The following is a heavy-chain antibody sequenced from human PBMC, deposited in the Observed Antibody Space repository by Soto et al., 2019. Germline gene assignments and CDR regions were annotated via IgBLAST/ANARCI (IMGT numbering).Heavy chain of an antibody. CDR2: IIPVLGIV. Sequence: QVQLVQSGAEVKKPGSSVKVSCKASGGTFTSYSITWVRQAPGQGLEWMGRIIPVLGIVNYAQKFQGRVTITADKSTTTADLELSSLRSEDTAVYYCARDGLGTTRRYFDSWGQGTLVTVSS. J-gene: IGHJ4*02. CDR1: GGTFTSYS. D-gene: IGHD1-1*01. CDR3: ARDGLGTTRRYFDS. V-gene: IGHV1-69*04.